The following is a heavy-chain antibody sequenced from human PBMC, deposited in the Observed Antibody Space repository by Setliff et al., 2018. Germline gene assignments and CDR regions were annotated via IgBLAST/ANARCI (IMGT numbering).Heavy chain of an antibody. CDR2: IFYSGYT. J-gene: IGHJ4*02. V-gene: IGHV4-59*02. D-gene: IGHD5-18*01. Sequence: ETLSLTCTVSGGSVSTYYWSWIRQPPGKGLEWIGFIFYSGYTHYNPSLKGRVTMSVDVSRDQFSLALSSVSAADTAVYFCARGSGRGYSYGLFDYWGQGSLVTVSS. CDR1: GGSVSTYY. CDR3: ARGSGRGYSYGLFDY.